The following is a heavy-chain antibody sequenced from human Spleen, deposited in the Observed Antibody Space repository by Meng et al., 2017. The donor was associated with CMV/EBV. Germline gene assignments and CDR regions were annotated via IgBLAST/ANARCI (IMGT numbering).Heavy chain of an antibody. Sequence: GGSLRLSCAASGFSFGSYAMSWVRQSAEKGLECVALISAIDDSTYYADFVKGRFIISRDNSKNTVSLEMRSLTVEDTAMYFCAKTRNGYGGQDYWGQGTLVTVSS. CDR2: ISAIDDST. CDR1: GFSFGSYA. J-gene: IGHJ4*02. CDR3: AKTRNGYGGQDY. V-gene: IGHV3-23*01. D-gene: IGHD5-12*01.